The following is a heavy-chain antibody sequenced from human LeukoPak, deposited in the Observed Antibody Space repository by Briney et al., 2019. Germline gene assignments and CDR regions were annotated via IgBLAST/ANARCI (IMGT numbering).Heavy chain of an antibody. Sequence: SETLSLTCTVPGGSISSGGYYWSWIRQHPGKGLEWIGYIYYSGSTYYNPSLKSRVTISVDTSKNQFSLKLSSVTAADTAVYYCARANGYSYDFDYWGQGTLVTVSS. CDR3: ARANGYSYDFDY. V-gene: IGHV4-31*03. CDR2: IYYSGST. D-gene: IGHD5-18*01. J-gene: IGHJ4*02. CDR1: GGSISSGGYY.